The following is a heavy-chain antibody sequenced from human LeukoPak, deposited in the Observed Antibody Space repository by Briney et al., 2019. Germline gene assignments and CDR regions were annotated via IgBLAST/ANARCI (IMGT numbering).Heavy chain of an antibody. D-gene: IGHD5-18*01. CDR3: ARGDTAMAFDYYGMDV. V-gene: IGHV1-2*04. CDR2: INPNRGGT. J-gene: IGHJ6*02. Sequence: GASVKVSCKASGYTFTGYYMHWVRQAPGQGLEWMGWINPNRGGTNYAQKFQGWVTMTRDTSISTAYMELSRLRSDDTAVYYCARGDTAMAFDYYGMDVWGQGTTVTVSS. CDR1: GYTFTGYY.